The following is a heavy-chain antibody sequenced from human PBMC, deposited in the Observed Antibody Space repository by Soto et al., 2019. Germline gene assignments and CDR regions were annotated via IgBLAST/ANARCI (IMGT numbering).Heavy chain of an antibody. Sequence: SETLSLTCAVSGGSISSGGYSWSWIRQPPGKGLEWIGYIYHSGSTYYNPSLKSRATISVGRSKNQFSLKLSSVTAADTAVYYCARGVFRGVISWFDPWVQGTLVTSPQ. D-gene: IGHD3-10*01. V-gene: IGHV4-30-2*01. CDR1: GGSISSGGYS. CDR3: ARGVFRGVISWFDP. CDR2: IYHSGST. J-gene: IGHJ5*02.